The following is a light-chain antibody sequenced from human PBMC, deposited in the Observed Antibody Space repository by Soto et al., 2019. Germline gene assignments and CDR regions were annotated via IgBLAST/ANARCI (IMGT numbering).Light chain of an antibody. CDR1: QTISSW. Sequence: DIQMTQSPSTLSGSVGDRVTITCRASQTISSWLAWYQQKQGKAPKLLIYKASTLKSGVPSRFRGSGSGTDFTLTISSLQPEDFATYYCLQDYNYPRTFGQGTKVDIK. V-gene: IGKV1-5*03. CDR3: LQDYNYPRT. CDR2: KAS. J-gene: IGKJ1*01.